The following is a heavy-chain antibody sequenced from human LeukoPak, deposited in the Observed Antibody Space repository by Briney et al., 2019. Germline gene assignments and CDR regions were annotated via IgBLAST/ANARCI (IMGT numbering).Heavy chain of an antibody. CDR3: ARGGDSGSYYVPYYYGMDV. D-gene: IGHD1-26*01. Sequence: GGSLRLSCAASGFTFGSYWMHWVRQAPGKGLVWVSRINTDGGSTTYADSVKGRFTISRDNAKNTLYLQMNSLRAEDTAVYYCARGGDSGSYYVPYYYGMDVWGQGTTVTVSS. CDR2: INTDGGST. V-gene: IGHV3-74*01. CDR1: GFTFGSYW. J-gene: IGHJ6*02.